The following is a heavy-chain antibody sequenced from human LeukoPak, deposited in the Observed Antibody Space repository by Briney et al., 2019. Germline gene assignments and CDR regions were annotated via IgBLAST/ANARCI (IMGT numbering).Heavy chain of an antibody. CDR1: GGTFSKYS. CDR3: ARDTRIAVAGTCGY. V-gene: IGHV1-18*01. D-gene: IGHD6-19*01. Sequence: ASVKVSCKASGGTFSKYSISWVRQAPGQGLEWMGWISAYNGNTNYAQKLQGRVTMTTDTSTSTAYMELRSLRSDDTAVYYCARDTRIAVAGTCGYWGQGTLVTVSS. CDR2: ISAYNGNT. J-gene: IGHJ4*02.